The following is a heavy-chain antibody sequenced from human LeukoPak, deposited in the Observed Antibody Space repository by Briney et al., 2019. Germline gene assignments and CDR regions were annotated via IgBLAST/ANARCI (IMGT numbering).Heavy chain of an antibody. CDR2: INSDGSST. CDR1: GFTFSSYW. Sequence: GGSLRLSCAASGFTFSSYWMHWVRQAPGKGLVWVSRINSDGSSTYSADSVKGRFSISRDNAKNTLYLQMNSLRAEDTAVYYCARGYGDWFDPWGQGTLVTVSS. D-gene: IGHD3-10*01. CDR3: ARGYGDWFDP. V-gene: IGHV3-74*01. J-gene: IGHJ5*02.